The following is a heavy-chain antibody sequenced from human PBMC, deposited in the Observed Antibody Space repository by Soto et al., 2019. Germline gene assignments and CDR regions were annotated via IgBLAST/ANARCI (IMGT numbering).Heavy chain of an antibody. Sequence: LRLSCAASGFTFSSYAMHWVRQAPGKGLEWVAVISYDGSNKYYADSVKGRFTISRDNSKSTLYLQMNSLRAEDTAVYYCARDARCSSTSCFYGMDVWGQGTTVTVSS. V-gene: IGHV3-30-3*01. CDR1: GFTFSSYA. D-gene: IGHD2-2*01. J-gene: IGHJ6*02. CDR2: ISYDGSNK. CDR3: ARDARCSSTSCFYGMDV.